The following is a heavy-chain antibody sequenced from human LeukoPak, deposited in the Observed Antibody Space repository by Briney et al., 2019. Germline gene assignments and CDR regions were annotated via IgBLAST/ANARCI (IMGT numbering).Heavy chain of an antibody. CDR1: GFTVSSNY. V-gene: IGHV3-53*01. Sequence: GGSLRLSCAASGFTVSSNYMSWVRQAPGKGLEWVSVIYSGGSTYYADSAKGRFTISRDNSKNTLYLQMNSLRAEDTAVYYCAKAAGPLYGSGSYYDYWGQGTLVTVSS. CDR3: AKAAGPLYGSGSYYDY. J-gene: IGHJ4*02. D-gene: IGHD3-10*01. CDR2: IYSGGST.